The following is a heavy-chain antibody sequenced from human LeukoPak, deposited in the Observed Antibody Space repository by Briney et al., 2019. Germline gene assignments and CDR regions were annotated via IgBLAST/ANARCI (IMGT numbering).Heavy chain of an antibody. J-gene: IGHJ4*02. Sequence: EASVKVSCKASGGTFSSYAISWVRQAPGQGLEWMGGIIPIFGTANYAQKFQGRVAITTDESTSTAYMELSSLRSEDTAVYYCARGSGSYTFDYWGQGTLVTVSS. CDR3: ARGSGSYTFDY. CDR2: IIPIFGTA. D-gene: IGHD1-26*01. CDR1: GGTFSSYA. V-gene: IGHV1-69*05.